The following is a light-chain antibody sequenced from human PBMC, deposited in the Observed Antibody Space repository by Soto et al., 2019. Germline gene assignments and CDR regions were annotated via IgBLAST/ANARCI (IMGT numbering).Light chain of an antibody. Sequence: QLVLTQPPSASGTPGQRVTISCSGSSSNIGSNTVTWYQQLPGTAPKLLIYSNNQRPSGVPDRFSGSKSGTSASLAISGLQSEDEADYYCAAWDDSLNGYWVFGGGTKLTVL. J-gene: IGLJ3*02. CDR3: AAWDDSLNGYWV. CDR2: SNN. CDR1: SSNIGSNT. V-gene: IGLV1-44*01.